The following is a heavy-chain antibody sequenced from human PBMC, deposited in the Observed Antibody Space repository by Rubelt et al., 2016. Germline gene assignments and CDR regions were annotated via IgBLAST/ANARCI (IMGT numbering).Heavy chain of an antibody. CDR3: ARDYSDAFDI. CDR1: GFTFSSYA. V-gene: IGHV3-23*01. J-gene: IGHJ3*02. D-gene: IGHD4-11*01. CDR2: MCGSTSST. Sequence: EVQLLESGGGLVQPGESLRLSCAASGFTFSSYAMTWVRQAPGKGLEWVSVMCGSTSSTYYADSVKGRFTISRDNSKNTLYLQMNSLRPEDTAVYSCARDYSDAFDIWGQGTMVTVSS.